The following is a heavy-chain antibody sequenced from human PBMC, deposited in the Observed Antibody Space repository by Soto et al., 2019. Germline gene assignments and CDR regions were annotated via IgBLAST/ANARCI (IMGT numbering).Heavy chain of an antibody. CDR2: IGIGSSTK. V-gene: IGHV3-48*01. CDR3: ARDQLYYNDISGRPLNAFDV. Sequence: GGSLRLSCAASGFTFGSYSMNWVRQAPGKGLEGVSYIGIGSSTKYYADSVKGRFTISRDNAKNSLYLQMNSLRAEDTAVYYCARDQLYYNDISGRPLNAFDVWGQGTMVTVSS. J-gene: IGHJ3*01. D-gene: IGHD3-22*01. CDR1: GFTFGSYS.